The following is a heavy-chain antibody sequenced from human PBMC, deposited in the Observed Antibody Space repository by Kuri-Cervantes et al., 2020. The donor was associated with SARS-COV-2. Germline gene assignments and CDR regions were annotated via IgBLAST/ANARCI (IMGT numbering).Heavy chain of an antibody. CDR1: GGSISSYY. D-gene: IGHD6-6*01. J-gene: IGHJ6*03. CDR2: IYTSGST. V-gene: IGHV4-4*07. CDR3: ARGRYGSSPSYYYYMDV. Sequence: SETLSLTCTVSGGSISSYYWSWIRQPAGKGLEWIGRIYTSGSTNYNPSLKSRVTMSVDTSKNQFSLKLSSVTAADTAVYYCARGRYGSSPSYYYYMDVWGKGTTVTVSS.